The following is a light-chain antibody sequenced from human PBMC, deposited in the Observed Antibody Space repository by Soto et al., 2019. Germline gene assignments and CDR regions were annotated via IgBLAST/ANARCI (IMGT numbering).Light chain of an antibody. Sequence: DIQMTQSPSTLSASVGDRFTITCRASQSISSWLAWYQQKPGKAPKLLIYDASSLESGVPSRFSGSGSGTEFSLTISSLQPDDFATYYCQQYNHYWTFGQGTKV. CDR1: QSISSW. CDR3: QQYNHYWT. CDR2: DAS. V-gene: IGKV1-5*01. J-gene: IGKJ1*01.